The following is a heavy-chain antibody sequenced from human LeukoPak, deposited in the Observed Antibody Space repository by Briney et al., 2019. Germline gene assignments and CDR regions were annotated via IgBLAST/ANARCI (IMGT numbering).Heavy chain of an antibody. J-gene: IGHJ4*02. CDR2: INPNSGGT. Sequence: ASVKVSCKASGYTFTGYYMHWVRQAPGQGLEWMGWINPNSGGTNYAQKFQGRVTMTRDTSINTAYIELSRLRSDDTAVYYCARNYYDSSGAIDYWGQGTLVTVSS. CDR1: GYTFTGYY. D-gene: IGHD3-22*01. V-gene: IGHV1-2*02. CDR3: ARNYYDSSGAIDY.